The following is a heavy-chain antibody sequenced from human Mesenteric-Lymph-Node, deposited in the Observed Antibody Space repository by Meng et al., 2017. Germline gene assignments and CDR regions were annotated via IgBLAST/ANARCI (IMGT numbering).Heavy chain of an antibody. J-gene: IGHJ6*02. CDR3: AREPISSTVTYYYYYGMDV. D-gene: IGHD4-11*01. CDR1: GFTFSSYG. CDR2: IWYDGSNK. V-gene: IGHV3-33*01. Sequence: GESLKISCAASGFTFSSYGMHWVRQAPGKGLEWVAVIWYDGSNKYYADSVKGRFTISRDNSKNTLYLQMNSLRAEDTAVYYCAREPISSTVTYYYYYGMDVWGQGTTVTVSS.